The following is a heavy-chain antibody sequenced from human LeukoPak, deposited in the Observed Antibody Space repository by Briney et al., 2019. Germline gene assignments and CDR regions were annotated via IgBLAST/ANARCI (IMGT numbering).Heavy chain of an antibody. CDR3: ARGHLLRSRNYYYGMDV. D-gene: IGHD2-2*01. CDR2: INHSGST. Sequence: PSETLSLTCAVYGGSFSGYYWSWIRQPPGKGLEWIGEINHSGSTNYNPSLKSRVTISVDTSKNQFSLKLSSVTAADTAVNYCARGHLLRSRNYYYGMDVWGQGTTVTVSS. J-gene: IGHJ6*02. CDR1: GGSFSGYY. V-gene: IGHV4-34*01.